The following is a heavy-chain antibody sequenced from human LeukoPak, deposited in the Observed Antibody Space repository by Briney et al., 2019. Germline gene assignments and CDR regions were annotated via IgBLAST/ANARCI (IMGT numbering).Heavy chain of an antibody. Sequence: ASVKVSCKASGYTFTTYYIHWVRQAPGQGLEWIGVINSRDGTTSDPQKFQGRLTMTRDTSTSTVYMELNSLRSEDTAVYYCAREVYRDGFHQKAYDYWGQGALVTVSS. CDR3: AREVYRDGFHQKAYDY. D-gene: IGHD5-24*01. CDR1: GYTFTTYY. CDR2: INSRDGTT. V-gene: IGHV1-46*01. J-gene: IGHJ4*02.